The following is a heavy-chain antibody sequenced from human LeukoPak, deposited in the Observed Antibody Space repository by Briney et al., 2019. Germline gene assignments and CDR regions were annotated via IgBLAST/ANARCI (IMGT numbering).Heavy chain of an antibody. CDR2: ISGSDGSGRGGRT. J-gene: IGHJ6*02. Sequence: GGSLRLSCAASGFSFSYYALSWVRQAPGKGLEWVSVISGSDGSGRGGRTYYADSVKGRFTISRDNSKNTLYLQMNSLRAEDTAVYYCANQKANYYDSSGDVWGQGTTVTVSS. D-gene: IGHD3-22*01. CDR1: GFSFSYYA. V-gene: IGHV3-23*01. CDR3: ANQKANYYDSSGDV.